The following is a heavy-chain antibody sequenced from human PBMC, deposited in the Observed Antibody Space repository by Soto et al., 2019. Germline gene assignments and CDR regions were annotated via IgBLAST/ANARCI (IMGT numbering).Heavy chain of an antibody. Sequence: SETLSLTCTVSGGSIRTYYWSWIRQPPGKGLEWIGYMYYSGSTNYNPSLKSRVTISIDTSKNQFSLKLSSVTAADTAVYYCARAGTATLSDYWGQGTLVTVS. CDR1: GGSIRTYY. J-gene: IGHJ4*02. CDR3: ARAGTATLSDY. CDR2: MYYSGST. V-gene: IGHV4-59*01. D-gene: IGHD2-15*01.